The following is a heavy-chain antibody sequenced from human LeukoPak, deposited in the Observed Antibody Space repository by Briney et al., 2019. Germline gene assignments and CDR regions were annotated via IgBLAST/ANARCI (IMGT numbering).Heavy chain of an antibody. V-gene: IGHV1-69*06. Sequence: ASVKVSCKASGGTFSSYAISWVRQAPGQGLEWMGGIIPIFGTANYAQKFQGRVTITADKSTSTAYMELSSLRSEDTAVYYCNILTYYDFWSGYLGDYWGQGTLVTVSS. CDR3: NILTYYDFWSGYLGDY. D-gene: IGHD3-3*01. CDR1: GGTFSSYA. CDR2: IIPIFGTA. J-gene: IGHJ4*02.